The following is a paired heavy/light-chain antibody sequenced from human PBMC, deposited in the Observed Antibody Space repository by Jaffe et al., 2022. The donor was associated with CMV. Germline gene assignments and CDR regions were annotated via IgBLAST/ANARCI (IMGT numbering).Light chain of an antibody. Sequence: QSVLTQPPSLSGAPGQRVTISCTGSSSNIGAGYDVHWYQLLPGAAPKLLIYSNTNRPSGVPDRFSGSKSGTSASLAITGLQAEDEADYYCQSFDRRLSRVFGGGTKLTVL. J-gene: IGLJ3*02. CDR3: QSFDRRLSRV. V-gene: IGLV1-40*01. CDR1: SSNIGAGYD. CDR2: SNT.
Heavy chain of an antibody. D-gene: IGHD1-26*01. V-gene: IGHV3-23*04. CDR1: GFTFSSFA. CDR3: AKDSGGHGWYFDL. CDR2: INDRGDAT. Sequence: EVELVESGGGLVQPGGPLRLSCAASGFTFSSFAMGWVRQAPGKGLEWVSTINDRGDATYYPDSVKGRFTVSRDNSKNTLYLQMNSLRADDTAVYYCAKDSGGHGWYFDLWGRGTLVTVSS. J-gene: IGHJ2*01.